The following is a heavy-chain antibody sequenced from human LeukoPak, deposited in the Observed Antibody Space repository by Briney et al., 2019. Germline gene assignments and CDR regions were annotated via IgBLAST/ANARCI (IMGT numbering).Heavy chain of an antibody. J-gene: IGHJ6*03. D-gene: IGHD3-10*01. CDR1: GGTFSSYA. CDR3: ASSYGSGSGYYYYYYMDV. CDR2: IIPIFGTA. V-gene: IGHV1-69*05. Sequence: ASVKVSCKASGGTFSSYATSWVRQAPGQGLEWMGGIIPIFGTANYAQKFQGRVTITTDESTSTAYMELSSLRSEDTAVYYCASSYGSGSGYYYYYYMDVWGKGTTVTVSS.